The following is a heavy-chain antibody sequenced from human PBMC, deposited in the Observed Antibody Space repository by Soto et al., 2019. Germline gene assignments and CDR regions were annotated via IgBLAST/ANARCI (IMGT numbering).Heavy chain of an antibody. D-gene: IGHD7-27*01. V-gene: IGHV1-69*01. CDR3: ANKLGIDPFGSYGLDV. CDR1: GGNFITFA. Sequence: QVELVQSGAEVKKPGSSVKVSCKASGGNFITFAISWVRQAPGQGLEWMGEIIPISSTTKSAHKFQDRVTISGDGSSSTVHMELRSLKSEDTAIYFCANKLGIDPFGSYGLDVWGQGTTVTVSS. CDR2: IIPISSTT. J-gene: IGHJ6*02.